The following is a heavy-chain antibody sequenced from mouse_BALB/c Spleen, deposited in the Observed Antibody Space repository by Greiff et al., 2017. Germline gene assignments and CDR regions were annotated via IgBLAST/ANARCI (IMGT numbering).Heavy chain of an antibody. J-gene: IGHJ1*01. Sequence: QVQLQQSGAELVRPGSSVKISCKASGYAFSSYWMNWVKQRPGQGLEWIGQIYPGDGDTNYNGKFKGKATLTADKSSSTAYMQLSSLTSEDSAVYFCARGFITTVLDVWGAGTTVTVSS. CDR2: IYPGDGDT. V-gene: IGHV1-80*01. CDR1: GYAFSSYW. D-gene: IGHD1-1*01. CDR3: ARGFITTVLDV.